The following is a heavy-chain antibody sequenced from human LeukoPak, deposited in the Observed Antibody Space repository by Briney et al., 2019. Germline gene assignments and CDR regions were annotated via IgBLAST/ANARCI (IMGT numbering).Heavy chain of an antibody. Sequence: SETLSLTCTVSGGSISDAAYYWSWIRQHPGEGLKWIGYIYYSGSTTYNPSLKSRVTISVDTSKNQFSLKLTSVTAADTAVYYCAREFGPKNWFDPWGQGTLVTVSS. J-gene: IGHJ5*02. CDR1: GGSISDAAYY. V-gene: IGHV4-31*03. CDR2: IYYSGST. CDR3: AREFGPKNWFDP. D-gene: IGHD3-16*01.